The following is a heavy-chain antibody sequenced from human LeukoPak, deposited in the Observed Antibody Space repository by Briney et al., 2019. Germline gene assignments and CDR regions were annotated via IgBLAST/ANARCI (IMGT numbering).Heavy chain of an antibody. J-gene: IGHJ2*01. CDR1: GGSISSGSYY. CDR2: IYTSGST. Sequence: SETRSLTCTVSGGSISSGSYYWSWIRQPAGKGLEWIGRIYTSGSTNYNPSLKSRVTISVDTSKNQFSLKLSSVTAADTAVYYCARDPRVSYWYFDLWGRGTLVTVSS. CDR3: ARDPRVSYWYFDL. V-gene: IGHV4-61*02.